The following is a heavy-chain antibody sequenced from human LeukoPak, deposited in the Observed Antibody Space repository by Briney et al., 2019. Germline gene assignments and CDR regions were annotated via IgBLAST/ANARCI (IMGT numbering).Heavy chain of an antibody. Sequence: SETLSLTCTVSGGSISSGDYYRSWIRQPPGKGLEWIGYIYYSGSTYYNPSLKSRVTISVDTSKNQFSLKLSSVTAADTAVYYCARVWFGEPYFDYWGQGTLVTVSS. CDR2: IYYSGST. V-gene: IGHV4-30-4*01. CDR3: ARVWFGEPYFDY. CDR1: GGSISSGDYY. J-gene: IGHJ4*02. D-gene: IGHD3-10*01.